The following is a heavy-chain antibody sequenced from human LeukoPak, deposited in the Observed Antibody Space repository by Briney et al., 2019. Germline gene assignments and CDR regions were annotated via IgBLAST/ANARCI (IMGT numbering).Heavy chain of an antibody. CDR3: ARDEFDYYGSGSFGY. V-gene: IGHV3-21*01. CDR2: ISSSGSYI. Sequence: PGGSLRLSCAASGFTFSNNAMNWVRQAPGKGLEWVSSISSSGSYIYYADSVRGRYTISRDNAKNSLYLQMNSLRAEDTAMYYCARDEFDYYGSGSFGYWGQGILVTVSS. D-gene: IGHD3-10*01. J-gene: IGHJ4*02. CDR1: GFTFSNNA.